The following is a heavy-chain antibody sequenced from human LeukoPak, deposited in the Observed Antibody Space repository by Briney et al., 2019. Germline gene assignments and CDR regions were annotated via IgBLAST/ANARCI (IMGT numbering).Heavy chain of an antibody. V-gene: IGHV4-39*01. CDR1: GGSISSSSYY. CDR3: ARGGVTFDY. D-gene: IGHD3-10*01. CDR2: IYYAGST. J-gene: IGHJ4*02. Sequence: SETLSLTCIVSGGSISSSSYYWGWIRQPPGKGLEWIGTIYYAGSTYHNPSLKSRVTISMDTSKNQFSLKLSSMTAADTAVYYCARGGVTFDYWGQGTLVTVSS.